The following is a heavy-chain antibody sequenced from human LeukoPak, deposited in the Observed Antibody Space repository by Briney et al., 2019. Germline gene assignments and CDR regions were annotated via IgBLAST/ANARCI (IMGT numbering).Heavy chain of an antibody. Sequence: PGGSLRLSCAASGFTFSSYSMNWVRQAPGKGLEWVSAISGSGGSTYYADSVKGRFTISRDNSKNTLYLQMNSLRAEDTAVYYCAKGGGCSGGSCYTHYYYYYMDVWGKGTTVTVSS. CDR2: ISGSGGST. CDR1: GFTFSSYS. D-gene: IGHD2-15*01. V-gene: IGHV3-23*01. CDR3: AKGGGCSGGSCYTHYYYYYMDV. J-gene: IGHJ6*03.